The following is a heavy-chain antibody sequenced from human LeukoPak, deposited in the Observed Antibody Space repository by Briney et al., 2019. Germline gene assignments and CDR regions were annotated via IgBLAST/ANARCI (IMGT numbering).Heavy chain of an antibody. D-gene: IGHD3-3*01. J-gene: IGHJ4*02. Sequence: ASVKVSCEASGYTFTSYYMHWVRQAPGQGLEWMGVINPSGGSTSYAQKFQGRVTMTRDSSTSTVYMELSSLTSEDTAVYYCARDGSYYDFWSGYLDYWGQGTLVTVSS. CDR3: ARDGSYYDFWSGYLDY. CDR1: GYTFTSYY. CDR2: INPSGGST. V-gene: IGHV1-46*01.